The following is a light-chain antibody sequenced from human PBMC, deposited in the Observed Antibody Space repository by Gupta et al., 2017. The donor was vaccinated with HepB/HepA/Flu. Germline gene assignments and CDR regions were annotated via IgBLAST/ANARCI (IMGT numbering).Light chain of an antibody. V-gene: IGLV3-1*01. CDR2: EDN. Sequence: YDPTQPPSVSVSPGQTASIPCSGSKLGNNYVCWHQQKPGQSPLLVIFEDNKRPSGIPERFSDSSSRNTATLTISGTQTIDEADYYCQAWDSTTVVFGGGTRLSVL. CDR3: QAWDSTTVV. J-gene: IGLJ2*01. CDR1: KLGNNY.